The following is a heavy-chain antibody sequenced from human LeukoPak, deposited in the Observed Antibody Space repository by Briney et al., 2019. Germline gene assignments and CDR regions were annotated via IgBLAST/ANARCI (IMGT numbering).Heavy chain of an antibody. D-gene: IGHD2-2*01. CDR3: ARYCSSTSCYSDY. CDR2: INPISGGI. V-gene: IGHV1-2*06. CDR1: GYTFTGYY. Sequence: ASVKVSCKASGYTFTGYYMHWVRQAPGQGLEYMGRINPISGGIVYAQKFQGRVTMTRDTSITTAYMELTRLTSDDTAVYYCARYCSSTSCYSDYWGQGTLVTVSS. J-gene: IGHJ4*02.